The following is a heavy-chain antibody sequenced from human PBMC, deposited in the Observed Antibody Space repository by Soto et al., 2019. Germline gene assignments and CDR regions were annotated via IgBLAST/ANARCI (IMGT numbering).Heavy chain of an antibody. D-gene: IGHD3-10*01. CDR3: ARAKGGFGETSDY. J-gene: IGHJ4*01. CDR2: INPNSGGT. CDR1: AYTFTGYY. Sequence: XSVKNSSKASAYTFTGYYMTGVRQAPGQGLEWMGWINPNSGGTNYAQKFQGRVTMTRHTSISTAYMELSSLRSDDTAVYYCARAKGGFGETSDYWGQRTLVT. V-gene: IGHV1-2*02.